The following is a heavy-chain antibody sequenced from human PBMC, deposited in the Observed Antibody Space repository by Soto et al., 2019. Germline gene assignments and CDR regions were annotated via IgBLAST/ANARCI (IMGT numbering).Heavy chain of an antibody. Sequence: SRILSCTSSGFTFRIYSMHWIRQSPGKGLEWVAVIWYDGTKKYYGESGKGRFITLRDNSENTTYLQMNSMRVAETAVYYCARDATFGTKGGSFDIWGHGTLVTVSS. J-gene: IGHJ3*02. CDR2: IWYDGTKK. V-gene: IGHV3-33*01. D-gene: IGHD3-16*01. CDR1: GFTFRIYS. CDR3: ARDATFGTKGGSFDI.